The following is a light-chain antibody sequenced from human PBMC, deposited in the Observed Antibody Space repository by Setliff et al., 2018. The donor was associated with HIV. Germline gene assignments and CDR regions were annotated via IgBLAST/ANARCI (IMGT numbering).Light chain of an antibody. CDR3: SSYVLSTNSYV. CDR1: SSDVGKYNL. Sequence: LAQPASVSGSPGQSITISCTGISSDVGKYNLVSWYQQHPGKAPKLMIYQATKWPSGVSSRFSGSRSGNTASLTISGLQAEDEADYYCSSYVLSTNSYVFGTGTKVTVL. V-gene: IGLV2-23*01. J-gene: IGLJ1*01. CDR2: QAT.